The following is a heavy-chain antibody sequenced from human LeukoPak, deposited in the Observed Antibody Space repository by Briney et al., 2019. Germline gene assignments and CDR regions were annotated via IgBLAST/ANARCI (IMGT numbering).Heavy chain of an antibody. V-gene: IGHV3-21*01. CDR1: GFTFSSYS. J-gene: IGHJ4*02. CDR2: ISSSSSYI. Sequence: GGSLRLSCAASGFTFSSYSMNWVRRAPGEGLEWVSSISSSSSYIYYADSVKGRFTISRDNAKNSLYLQMNSLRAEDTAVYYCASPRTDYDFDYWGQGTLVTVSS. D-gene: IGHD4-17*01. CDR3: ASPRTDYDFDY.